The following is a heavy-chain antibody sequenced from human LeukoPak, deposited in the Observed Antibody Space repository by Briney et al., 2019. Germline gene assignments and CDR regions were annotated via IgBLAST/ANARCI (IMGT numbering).Heavy chain of an antibody. CDR2: INPNSGGT. CDR3: ASAYYDSGSGPNGYGMDV. V-gene: IGHV1-2*02. J-gene: IGHJ6*02. Sequence: ASVKVSCKASGYTFTGHYMHWLRQAPGQGLEWMGWINPNSGGTNYAQKFQGRVTMTRDTSISTAYMELSRLRSDDTAVYYCASAYYDSGSGPNGYGMDVWGQGTTVTVSS. D-gene: IGHD3-3*01. CDR1: GYTFTGHY.